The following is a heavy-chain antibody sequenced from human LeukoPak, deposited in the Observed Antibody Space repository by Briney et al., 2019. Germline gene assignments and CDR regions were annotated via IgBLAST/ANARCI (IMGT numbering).Heavy chain of an antibody. D-gene: IGHD3-9*01. Sequence: ASVKVSCKASGYTFTSYGISWVRQAPGQGLEWMGWISAYNGNTNYAQKLQGRVTMTTDTSTSTAYMELRSLRSDDTAVYYCAGADSDILTGYYFDYWGQGTLVTVSS. CDR2: ISAYNGNT. CDR1: GYTFTSYG. CDR3: AGADSDILTGYYFDY. V-gene: IGHV1-18*01. J-gene: IGHJ4*02.